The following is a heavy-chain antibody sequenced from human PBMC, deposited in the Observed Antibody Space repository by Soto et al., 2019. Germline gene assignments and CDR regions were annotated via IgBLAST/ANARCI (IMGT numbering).Heavy chain of an antibody. V-gene: IGHV1-69*02. CDR2: IIPNSGIT. CDR1: GGTFSSYT. J-gene: IGHJ4*02. Sequence: SVKVSCKASGGTFSSYTISWVRQAPGQGLEWMGWIIPNSGITNYAQKFQGRVTMTRDKSISTAYMELSRLRSDDTAVYYCVTGRYYFDYWGQGTLVTVSS. CDR3: VTGRYYFDY. D-gene: IGHD1-20*01.